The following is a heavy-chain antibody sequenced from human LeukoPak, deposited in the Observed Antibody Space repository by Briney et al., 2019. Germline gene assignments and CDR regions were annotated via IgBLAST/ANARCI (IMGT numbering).Heavy chain of an antibody. J-gene: IGHJ4*02. V-gene: IGHV3-23*01. Sequence: GGSLRLSCAASGFTFSDYAISWVRQAPGKGLEWVSAISASGGTTYYADSVKGRFTISRDNAKNSLYLQMNSLRAEDTAVYYCARWVGQGTFDYWGQGTLVTVSS. CDR2: ISASGGTT. CDR3: ARWVGQGTFDY. D-gene: IGHD3/OR15-3a*01. CDR1: GFTFSDYA.